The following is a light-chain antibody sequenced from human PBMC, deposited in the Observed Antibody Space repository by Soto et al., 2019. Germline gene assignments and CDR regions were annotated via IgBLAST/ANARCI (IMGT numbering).Light chain of an antibody. CDR1: SSDVGGYNS. V-gene: IGLV2-14*01. Sequence: QSAPTQPASVSGSPGQSITISCTGTSSDVGGYNSVSWYQQHPGKAPKLMIYDVSNRPSGVSNRFSGPKSGNTASLIISGLQAEDEADYYCISYTTSSTVVFGGGTKLTVL. CDR2: DVS. CDR3: ISYTTSSTVV. J-gene: IGLJ3*02.